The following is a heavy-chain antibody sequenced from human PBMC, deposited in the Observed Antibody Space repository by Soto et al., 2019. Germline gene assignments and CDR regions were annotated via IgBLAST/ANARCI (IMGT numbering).Heavy chain of an antibody. CDR2: IGTAGDT. D-gene: IGHD2-2*01. CDR3: ARGVRVVAAAILLYYHYGMDV. J-gene: IGHJ6*02. V-gene: IGHV3-13*01. Sequence: GGSLGLPCAAPVFTFSTYDMPWAGQAPGKGLDLASAIGTAGDTYYPGAVKGRFTISRENAENSLYLQMISLRAGDTAVYYCARGVRVVAAAILLYYHYGMDVWGQGTTVTVSS. CDR1: VFTFSTYD.